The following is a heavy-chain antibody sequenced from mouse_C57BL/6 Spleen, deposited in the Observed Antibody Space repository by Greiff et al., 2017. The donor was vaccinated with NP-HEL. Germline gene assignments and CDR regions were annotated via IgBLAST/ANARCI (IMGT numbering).Heavy chain of an antibody. J-gene: IGHJ4*01. CDR3: ARSSYGNQYYYAMDY. CDR2: IYPGGGYT. V-gene: IGHV1-63*01. Sequence: VQLQQSGAELVRPGTSVKMSCKASGYTFTNYWIGWAKQRPGHGLEWIGDIYPGGGYTNYNEKFKGKATLTADKSSSTAYMQFSSLTSEDSAIYYCARSSYGNQYYYAMDYWGQGTSVTVSS. CDR1: GYTFTNYW. D-gene: IGHD2-10*01.